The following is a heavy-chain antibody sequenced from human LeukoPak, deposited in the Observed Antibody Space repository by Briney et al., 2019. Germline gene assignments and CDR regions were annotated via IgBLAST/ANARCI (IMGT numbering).Heavy chain of an antibody. D-gene: IGHD3-10*01. CDR2: ISYDGSNK. CDR3: AKELGD. Sequence: GRSLRLPCAASGFTFSSYGMHWVRQAPGKGLEWVAVISYDGSNKYYADSVKGRFTISRDNSNNTLYLQMNSLRAEDTAVYYCAKELGDWGQGTLVTVSS. CDR1: GFTFSSYG. J-gene: IGHJ4*02. V-gene: IGHV3-30*18.